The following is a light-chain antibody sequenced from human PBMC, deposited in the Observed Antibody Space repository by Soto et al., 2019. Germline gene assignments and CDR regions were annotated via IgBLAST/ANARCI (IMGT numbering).Light chain of an antibody. CDR1: QTIENK. CDR3: QQYKDWRT. V-gene: IGKV3-15*01. J-gene: IGKJ1*01. Sequence: IVMTQSPATLSVSPGERATLSCRASQTIENKLAWYQQRPGQAPRLLIYGASIRATGIPARFSGSGSGTEFNRTICGLQYEDFGDYYCQQYKDWRTFGQGTNVDIK. CDR2: GAS.